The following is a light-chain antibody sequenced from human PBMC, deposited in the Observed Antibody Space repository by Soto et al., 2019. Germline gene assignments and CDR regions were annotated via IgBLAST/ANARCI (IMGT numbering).Light chain of an antibody. V-gene: IGKV1-5*03. CDR2: KAS. CDR3: QQYNSYPLT. CDR1: QSISSW. Sequence: DIQMTQSPSTLSASVGDRVTITCLASQSISSWLAWYQQKPGKAPNLLIYKASSLESGVPSRFSGSGSGTEFTLTISSLQPDDFATYYCQQYNSYPLTLGGGTKVEIK. J-gene: IGKJ4*01.